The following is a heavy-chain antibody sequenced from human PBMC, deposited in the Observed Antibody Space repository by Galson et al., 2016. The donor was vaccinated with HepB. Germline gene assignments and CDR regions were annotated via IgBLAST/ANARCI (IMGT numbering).Heavy chain of an antibody. D-gene: IGHD4-11*01. CDR2: INVDGSEE. CDR1: GFTFSSYW. V-gene: IGHV3-7*05. CDR3: ARDDYRVFGH. J-gene: IGHJ4*02. Sequence: SLRLSCAASGFTFSSYWMSWVRQAPGKGLEWVVNINVDGSEEYYVDSVRGRFTISRDNAKNSMYLQMNSLRVEDTAVYYCARDDYRVFGHWGQGNLVTVSS.